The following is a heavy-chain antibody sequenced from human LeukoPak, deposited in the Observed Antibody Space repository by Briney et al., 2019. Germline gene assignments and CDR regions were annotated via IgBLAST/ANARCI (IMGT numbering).Heavy chain of an antibody. Sequence: GGSLRLSCAASGLAFSDYWMSWVRQAPGKGLEWVANIKPDGGHQSYADSVKGRFTISRDNAKNSLYLQMNSLRAEDTAVYYCARDSARLDFDYWGQGTLVTVSS. CDR3: ARDSARLDFDY. CDR1: GLAFSDYW. J-gene: IGHJ4*02. D-gene: IGHD6-6*01. V-gene: IGHV3-7*03. CDR2: IKPDGGHQ.